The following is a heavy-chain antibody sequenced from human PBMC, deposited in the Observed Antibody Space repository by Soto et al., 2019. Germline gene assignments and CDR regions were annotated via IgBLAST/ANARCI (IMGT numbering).Heavy chain of an antibody. V-gene: IGHV3-23*01. J-gene: IGHJ2*01. D-gene: IGHD3-10*01. CDR2: ISTSGGRP. CDR3: AKDELGRGRYFDL. CDR1: GITFSNYA. Sequence: EVQLLESGGGLVQPGGSLRLSCTASGITFSNYAMSWVRQAPRKGLEWVSSISTSGGRPYYADSVKGRFTISRDNSKNTLYLQMNSLRADDTAVYYCAKDELGRGRYFDLWGRGTLVTVSS.